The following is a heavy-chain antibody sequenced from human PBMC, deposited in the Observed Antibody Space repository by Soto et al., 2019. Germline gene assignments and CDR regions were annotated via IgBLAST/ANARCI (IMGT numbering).Heavy chain of an antibody. CDR3: ARSLRPHGDPTLDY. CDR2: VSYDGGET. V-gene: IGHV3-30*14. D-gene: IGHD7-27*01. J-gene: IGHJ4*02. Sequence: QVQLVESGGGVVQPGRSLRLSCAASGFTFNSYALHWVRQAPGKGLQWVAVVSYDGGETYYADSVKGRFTISRDNSKKTLFLQMSSLRPEDSGLYYCARSLRPHGDPTLDYWGQGTLVTVSS. CDR1: GFTFNSYA.